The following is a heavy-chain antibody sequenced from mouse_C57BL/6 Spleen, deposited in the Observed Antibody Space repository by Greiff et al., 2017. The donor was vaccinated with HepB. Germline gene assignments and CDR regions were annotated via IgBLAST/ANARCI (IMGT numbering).Heavy chain of an antibody. V-gene: IGHV5-12*01. CDR2: ISNGGGST. Sequence: EVKLVESGGGLVQPGGSLKLSCAASGFTFSDYYMYWVRQTPEKRLEWVAYISNGGGSTYYPDTVKGRFTISRDNAKNTLYLQMSRLKSEDTAMYYCAREGSDSWLAYWGQGTLVTVSA. J-gene: IGHJ3*01. CDR3: AREGSDSWLAY. D-gene: IGHD3-2*02. CDR1: GFTFSDYY.